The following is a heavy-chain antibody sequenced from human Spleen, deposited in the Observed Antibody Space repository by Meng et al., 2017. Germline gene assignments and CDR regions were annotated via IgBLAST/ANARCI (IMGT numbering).Heavy chain of an antibody. CDR1: GFSLSTRGMG. J-gene: IGHJ5*02. CDR3: AHRRVAAANWFDP. D-gene: IGHD6-13*01. CDR2: IYWDGDV. Sequence: QIPLKEFGPTLVKPTQTLTLTCAFSGFSLSTRGMGVGWIRQPPGKALEWLALIYWDGDVRYSPSLKNRLTVTKDTSKNQVVLSLTNMEPVDTATYYCAHRRVAAANWFDPWGQGTPVTVSS. V-gene: IGHV2-5*02.